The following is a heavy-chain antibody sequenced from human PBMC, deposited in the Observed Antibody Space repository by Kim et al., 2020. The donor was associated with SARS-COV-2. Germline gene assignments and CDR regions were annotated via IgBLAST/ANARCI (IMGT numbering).Heavy chain of an antibody. Sequence: YNADQVTGRFTISRDHAKNSLLLQMNSLRAEDTAVYYCARVYGGGYGMDVWGQGTTVTVSS. D-gene: IGHD3-16*01. CDR3: ARVYGGGYGMDV. V-gene: IGHV3-21*01. J-gene: IGHJ6*02.